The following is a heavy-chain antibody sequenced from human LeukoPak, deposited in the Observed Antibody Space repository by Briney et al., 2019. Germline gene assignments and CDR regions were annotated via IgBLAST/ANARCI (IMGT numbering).Heavy chain of an antibody. CDR2: IYYSGST. CDR3: ARDSMVRGVIRNFDY. V-gene: IGHV4-59*12. D-gene: IGHD3-10*01. CDR1: GGSISSYY. Sequence: SETLSLTCTVSGGSISSYYWSWIRQPPGKGLEWIGYIYYSGSTYYNPSLKSRVTISVDTSKNQFSLKLSSVTAADTAVYYCARDSMVRGVIRNFDYWGQGTLVTVSS. J-gene: IGHJ4*02.